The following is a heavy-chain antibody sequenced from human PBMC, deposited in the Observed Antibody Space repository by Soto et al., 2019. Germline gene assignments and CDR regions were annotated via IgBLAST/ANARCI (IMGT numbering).Heavy chain of an antibody. CDR2: IKEAGSDK. D-gene: IGHD6-13*01. V-gene: IGHV3-7*03. CDR3: AKGSR. CDR1: GFTFGNYR. J-gene: IGHJ4*02. Sequence: LXXSCAASGFTFGNYRMSWVRQAPGNGLEWVAXIKEAGSDKQXXDSVKGRXXISRENAKNSLYLQMNSLRAEDTAVYYCAKGSRWGKGTLVTVYS.